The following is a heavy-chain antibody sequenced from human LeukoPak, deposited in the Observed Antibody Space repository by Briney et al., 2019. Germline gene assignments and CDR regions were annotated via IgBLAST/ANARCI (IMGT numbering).Heavy chain of an antibody. CDR1: GFTFSSCW. D-gene: IGHD5-12*01. V-gene: IGHV3-7*01. CDR3: ARAGNSGYDFGYFDY. Sequence: GGSLRLSCAASGFTFSSCWMSWVRQAPGKGLEWVANIKQDGSEKYYVDSVKGRFTISRDNAKNSLYLQMNSLRAEDTAVYYCARAGNSGYDFGYFDYWGQGTLVTVSS. J-gene: IGHJ4*02. CDR2: IKQDGSEK.